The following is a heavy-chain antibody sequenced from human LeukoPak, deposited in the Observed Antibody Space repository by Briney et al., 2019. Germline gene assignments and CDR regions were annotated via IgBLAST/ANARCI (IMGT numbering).Heavy chain of an antibody. D-gene: IGHD3-10*01. CDR1: GFTFSGSA. CDR2: IRSKANSYAT. V-gene: IGHV3-73*01. CDR3: TTTWFGELLNCY. J-gene: IGHJ4*02. Sequence: GGSLRLSCAASGFTFSGSAMHWVRQASGKGVEWVGRIRSKANSYATAYAASVKGRFTISRDDSKNTAYLQMNSLKTEDTAVYYCTTTWFGELLNCYWGQGTLVTVSS.